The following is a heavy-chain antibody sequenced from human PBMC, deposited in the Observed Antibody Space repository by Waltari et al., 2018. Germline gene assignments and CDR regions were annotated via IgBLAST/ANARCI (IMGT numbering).Heavy chain of an antibody. V-gene: IGHV3-11*01. CDR2: ISSSGSTI. Sequence: QVQLVESGGGLVKPGGSLRLSCAASGFPFRASYMSLIRQAPGKGLEWVSYISSSGSTIYYADSVKGRFTISRDNAKNSLYLQMNSLRAEDTAVYYCARDRSSPTPDYWGQGTLVTVSS. CDR3: ARDRSSPTPDY. J-gene: IGHJ4*02. CDR1: GFPFRASY.